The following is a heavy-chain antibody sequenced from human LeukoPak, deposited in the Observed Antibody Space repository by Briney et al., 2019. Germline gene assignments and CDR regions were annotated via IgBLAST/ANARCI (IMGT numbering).Heavy chain of an antibody. CDR3: ARDYGYSSGWYGYYFDY. D-gene: IGHD6-19*01. CDR2: FNPNNGGT. J-gene: IGHJ4*02. CDR1: GYTFTDYY. V-gene: IGHV1-2*04. Sequence: ASVKVSCKASGYTFTDYYIHWLRQAPGQGLEGMGWFNPNNGGTNYAQKFQGWVSMTRDTSISTAYMEMSRLRSDATAVYYCARDYGYSSGWYGYYFDYWGQGTLVTVSS.